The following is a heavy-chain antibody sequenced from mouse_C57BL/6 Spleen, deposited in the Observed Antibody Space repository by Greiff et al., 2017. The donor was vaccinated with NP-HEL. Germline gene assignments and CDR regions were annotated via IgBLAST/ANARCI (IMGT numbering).Heavy chain of an antibody. D-gene: IGHD2-2*01. Sequence: EVKLVESGGGLVKPGGSLKLSCAASGFTFSDYGMHWVRQAPEKGLEWVAYISSGSSTIYYADTVKGRFTISRDNAKNTLFLRMTSLRSEDTAMYYCARHYGYDDAMDYWGQGTSVTVSS. CDR3: ARHYGYDDAMDY. J-gene: IGHJ4*01. CDR2: ISSGSSTI. V-gene: IGHV5-17*01. CDR1: GFTFSDYG.